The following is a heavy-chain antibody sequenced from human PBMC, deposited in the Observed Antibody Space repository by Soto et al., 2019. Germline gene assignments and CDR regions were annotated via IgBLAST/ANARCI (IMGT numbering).Heavy chain of an antibody. D-gene: IGHD6-6*01. V-gene: IGHV1-3*01. CDR3: ARDLVLRIAGRATNWFDP. J-gene: IGHJ5*02. CDR2: INAGNGNT. CDR1: GYTFTSYA. Sequence: ASVKVSCKASGYTFTSYAMHWVRQAPGQRLEWMGWINAGNGNTKCSQKFQGRVTITRDTSASTAYMELSSLRSEDTAVYYCARDLVLRIAGRATNWFDPWGQGTLVTVSS.